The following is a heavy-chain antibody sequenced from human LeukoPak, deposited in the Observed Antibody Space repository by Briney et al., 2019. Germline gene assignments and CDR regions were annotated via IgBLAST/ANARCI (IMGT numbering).Heavy chain of an antibody. CDR3: ARDPRGQVTVVAGQKYYYYGLDV. V-gene: IGHV3-48*02. J-gene: IGHJ6*02. Sequence: GGSLRLSCAASGFTFSSYSVNWVRQAPGKGLEWVSYISSGSGSIHYADSVKGRITISRDNAKNSLYLQMNSLRDEDTAVYYCARDPRGQVTVVAGQKYYYYGLDVWGQGTTVTVSS. CDR2: ISSGSGSI. CDR1: GFTFSSYS. D-gene: IGHD3/OR15-3a*01.